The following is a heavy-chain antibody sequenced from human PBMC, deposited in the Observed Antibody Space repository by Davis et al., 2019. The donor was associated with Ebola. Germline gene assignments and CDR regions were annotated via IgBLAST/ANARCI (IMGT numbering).Heavy chain of an antibody. CDR2: IIPIFGTA. Sequence: SVKVSCKASGGTFSSYAISWVRQAPGQGLEWMGGIIPIFGTANYAQKFQGRATITADESTSTAYMELSSLRSEDTAVYYCARDARIAAAGLYYYYYYGMDVWGKGTTVTVSS. D-gene: IGHD6-13*01. CDR1: GGTFSSYA. J-gene: IGHJ6*04. V-gene: IGHV1-69*13. CDR3: ARDARIAAAGLYYYYYYGMDV.